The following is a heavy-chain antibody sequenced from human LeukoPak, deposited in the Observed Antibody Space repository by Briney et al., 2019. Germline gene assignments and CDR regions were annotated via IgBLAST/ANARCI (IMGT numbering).Heavy chain of an antibody. CDR3: ARDRYDFWSGYRAKYYFDY. Sequence: GALRLSCAASGFTFSSYSMNWVRQAPGKGLEWVSYISSSSSTIYYADSVKGRFTISRDNAKNSLYLQMNSLRAEATAVYYCARDRYDFWSGYRAKYYFDYWGQGTLVTVSS. CDR2: ISSSSSTI. J-gene: IGHJ4*02. V-gene: IGHV3-48*01. CDR1: GFTFSSYS. D-gene: IGHD3-3*01.